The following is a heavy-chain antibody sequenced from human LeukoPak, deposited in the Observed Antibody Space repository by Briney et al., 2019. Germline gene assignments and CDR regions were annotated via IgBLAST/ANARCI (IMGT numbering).Heavy chain of an antibody. V-gene: IGHV4-59*01. Sequence: SETLSLTCTVSGGSISGYYCNWIRQPPGKGLEWIGYIYYSGSTNYNPSLKSRVTISLDTSKNQFSLKLSSVTTADTAVYYCARSVVTLYWYLDLWGRGTLVTVSS. CDR1: GGSISGYY. CDR3: ARSVVTLYWYLDL. J-gene: IGHJ2*01. CDR2: IYYSGST. D-gene: IGHD4-23*01.